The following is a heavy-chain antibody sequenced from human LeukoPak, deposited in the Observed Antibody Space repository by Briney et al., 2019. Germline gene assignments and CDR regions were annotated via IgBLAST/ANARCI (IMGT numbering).Heavy chain of an antibody. V-gene: IGHV3-33*06. CDR1: GFTFSRLG. CDR3: AKEGDQFRGYLDA. CDR2: IWHDGSVE. Sequence: GGSLRLSCAASGFTFSRLGMQWVRQAPGKGLEWVAMIWHDGSVEEYAASVKVRFTISRDNSRDTLFLQMNRLRDDDTAVYYCAKEGDQFRGYLDAWGKGTTVTVSS. J-gene: IGHJ6*03. D-gene: IGHD3-16*01.